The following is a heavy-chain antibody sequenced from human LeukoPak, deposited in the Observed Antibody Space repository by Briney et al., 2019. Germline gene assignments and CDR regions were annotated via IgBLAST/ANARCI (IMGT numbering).Heavy chain of an antibody. CDR3: YESSAYGIDV. Sequence: PSETLSLTCTVSGGSISSSSSYWGWIRQPPGMGLEWIGSIYYSGSTYYNPSLKSRVTISVDTSNNQFSLKVTSVAAADTADCARYESSAYGIDVWGRGTLVTVSS. J-gene: IGHJ2*01. CDR2: IYYSGST. V-gene: IGHV4-39*01. CDR1: GGSISSSSSY. D-gene: IGHD3-22*01.